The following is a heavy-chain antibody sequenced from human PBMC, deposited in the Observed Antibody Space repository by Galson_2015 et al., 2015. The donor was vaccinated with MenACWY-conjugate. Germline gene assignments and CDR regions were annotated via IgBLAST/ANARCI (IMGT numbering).Heavy chain of an antibody. V-gene: IGHV3-48*02. J-gene: IGHJ5*02. CDR3: ARDYGSGTYYMGWFDP. CDR2: ISSTSTTI. Sequence: SLRLSCAASRISFRTYNMNWVRQAPGKGLEWVSYISSTSTTIYYADSVKGRFTISRDNAKNSLYLQMNSLRDEDTAVYYCARDYGSGTYYMGWFDPGGQGTLVTVSS. CDR1: RISFRTYN. D-gene: IGHD3-10*01.